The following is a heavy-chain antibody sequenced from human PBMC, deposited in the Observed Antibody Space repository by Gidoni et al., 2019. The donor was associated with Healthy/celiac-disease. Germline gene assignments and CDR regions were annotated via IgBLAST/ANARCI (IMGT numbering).Heavy chain of an antibody. Sequence: QVQLVQSGAEVKTPGSSVKVSCKASGGTFSSYAISWVRQAPGQGLEWMGGIIPIFGTANYAQKFQGRVTITADKSTSTAYMELSSLRSEDTAVYYCARDNPYYYGSGSYFGPWGQGTLVTVSS. CDR1: GGTFSSYA. CDR3: ARDNPYYYGSGSYFGP. V-gene: IGHV1-69*06. D-gene: IGHD3-10*01. CDR2: IIPIFGTA. J-gene: IGHJ5*02.